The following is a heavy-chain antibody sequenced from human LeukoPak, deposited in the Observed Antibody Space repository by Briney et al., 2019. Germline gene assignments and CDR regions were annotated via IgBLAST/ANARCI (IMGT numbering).Heavy chain of an antibody. V-gene: IGHV1-46*01. Sequence: GGSLRLSCAPSGFTFSRHGMHWVRQAPGQGLEWMGIINPSGGSTSYAQKFQGRVTMTRDTSTSTVYMELSSLRSEDTAVYYCARGTLWYYDSSGYYFGRSHYYFDYWGQGTLVTVSS. CDR2: INPSGGST. D-gene: IGHD3-22*01. CDR1: GFTFSRHG. CDR3: ARGTLWYYDSSGYYFGRSHYYFDY. J-gene: IGHJ4*02.